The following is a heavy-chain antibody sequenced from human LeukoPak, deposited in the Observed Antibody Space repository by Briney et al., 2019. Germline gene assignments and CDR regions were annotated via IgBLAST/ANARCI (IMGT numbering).Heavy chain of an antibody. J-gene: IGHJ3*02. CDR1: GGSITTYY. D-gene: IGHD2-15*01. CDR3: ARSELSCSGGSCPTRYAFDI. Sequence: PSETLSLTCTVSGGSITTYYWSWIRQPAGKGLEWIGRVSTSGRTDYNPSLKSRLTMSADTSKEQFSLILNSVTAADTALYYCARSELSCSGGSCPTRYAFDIWGQGTVVTAPS. V-gene: IGHV4-4*07. CDR2: VSTSGRT.